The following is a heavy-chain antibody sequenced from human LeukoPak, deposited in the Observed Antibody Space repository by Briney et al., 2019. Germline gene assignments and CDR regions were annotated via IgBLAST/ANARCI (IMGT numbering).Heavy chain of an antibody. Sequence: GGSLRLSCAASGFTFDDYAMHWVRQAPGKGLEWVSGISWNSGSIGYADSVKGRFTISRDNAKNSLYLQMHSLRAENTAIYYCARESLIAAAVDYWGQGTLVTVSS. D-gene: IGHD6-13*01. J-gene: IGHJ4*02. CDR3: ARESLIAAAVDY. CDR2: ISWNSGSI. CDR1: GFTFDDYA. V-gene: IGHV3-9*01.